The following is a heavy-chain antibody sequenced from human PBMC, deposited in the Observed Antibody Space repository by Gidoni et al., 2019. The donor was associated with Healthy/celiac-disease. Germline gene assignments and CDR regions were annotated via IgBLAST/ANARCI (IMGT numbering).Heavy chain of an antibody. D-gene: IGHD3-22*01. CDR2: TNPSGGST. Sequence: QVQLVQSGAEVKKPGASVKVSCKASGYTFTSYYMHWVRQAHGQGLEWKGITNPSGGSTSYAQKFQGRVTMTRDTSTSTVYMELSSLRSEDTAVYYCARDKALQPPPDYYDSSGYYGDAFDIWGQGTMVTVSS. CDR1: GYTFTSYY. V-gene: IGHV1-46*01. J-gene: IGHJ3*02. CDR3: ARDKALQPPPDYYDSSGYYGDAFDI.